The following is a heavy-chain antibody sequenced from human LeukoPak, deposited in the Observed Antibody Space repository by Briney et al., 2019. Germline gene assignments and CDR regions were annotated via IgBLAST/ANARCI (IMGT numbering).Heavy chain of an antibody. CDR1: GGSISSYY. Sequence: SETLSLTCTVSGGSISSYYWSWIRQPPGKGLEWIGYIYYSGSTNYNPSLKSRVTISVDTSKNQFSLKLGSVTAADTAVYYCAASGRVHNWFDPWGQGTLVTVSS. D-gene: IGHD3-16*01. CDR2: IYYSGST. CDR3: AASGRVHNWFDP. J-gene: IGHJ5*02. V-gene: IGHV4-59*08.